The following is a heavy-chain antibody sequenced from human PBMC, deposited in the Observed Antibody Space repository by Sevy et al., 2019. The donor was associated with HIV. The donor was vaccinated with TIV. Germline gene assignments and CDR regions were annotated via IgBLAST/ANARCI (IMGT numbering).Heavy chain of an antibody. CDR3: AKGADISGHKHDNFDN. J-gene: IGHJ4*02. D-gene: IGHD1-26*01. Sequence: GGSLRLSCAASGFTFSSYGMHWVRQAPDKGLEWVAHFWYDGSQKYYADSVKGRFTISRDNSKNMLYLQMNSLRAEDTAVYYCAKGADISGHKHDNFDNWGQGSLVTVSS. CDR1: GFTFSSYG. CDR2: FWYDGSQK. V-gene: IGHV3-33*06.